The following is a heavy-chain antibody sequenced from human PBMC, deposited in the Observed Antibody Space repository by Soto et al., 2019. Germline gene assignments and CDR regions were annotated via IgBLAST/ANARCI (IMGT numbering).Heavy chain of an antibody. CDR2: ISSSSSYL. Sequence: PGGSLRLSCAASGFTFSDYSMNWVRQPPGKELEWVSSISSSSSYLYYADSVKGRFTISRDNAKNSLYLQMNSLRAEDTALYYFARDRDNRYYYYYLDFWGKGTTVTVSS. CDR3: ARDRDNRYYYYYLDF. D-gene: IGHD1-1*01. CDR1: GFTFSDYS. V-gene: IGHV3-21*01. J-gene: IGHJ6*03.